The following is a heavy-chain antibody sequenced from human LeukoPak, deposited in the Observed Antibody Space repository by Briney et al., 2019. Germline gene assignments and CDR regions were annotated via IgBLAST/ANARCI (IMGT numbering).Heavy chain of an antibody. V-gene: IGHV3-11*06. J-gene: IGHJ4*02. D-gene: IGHD1-26*01. CDR3: ARVGNSGSYFSPLDY. CDR2: ISGSSRIYT. CDR1: GFIFSDYY. Sequence: GGSLRLSCAASGFIFSDYYMSWIRQAPGKGLEWVSYISGSSRIYTNYADSVKGRFTISRDNAKNSLYLQMNILRAEDTAVYYCARVGNSGSYFSPLDYWGQGTLVTVSS.